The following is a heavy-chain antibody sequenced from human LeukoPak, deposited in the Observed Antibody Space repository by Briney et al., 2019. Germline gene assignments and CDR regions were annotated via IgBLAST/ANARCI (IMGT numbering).Heavy chain of an antibody. CDR3: ARGYSYGSYYFDY. V-gene: IGHV3-33*08. CDR2: IWYDGSNK. J-gene: IGHJ4*02. D-gene: IGHD5-18*01. CDR1: GFDFSSNW. Sequence: GGSLRLSCAASGFDFSSNWMHWVRQAPGKGLEWVAVIWYDGSNKYYADSVKSRFTISRDNSKNTLYLQMNSLRAEDTAVYYCARGYSYGSYYFDYWGQGTLVTVSS.